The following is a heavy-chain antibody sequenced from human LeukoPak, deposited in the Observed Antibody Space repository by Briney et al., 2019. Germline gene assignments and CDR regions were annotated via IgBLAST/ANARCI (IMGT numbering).Heavy chain of an antibody. CDR1: GGSFSGYY. V-gene: IGHV4-34*01. CDR2: INHSGST. D-gene: IGHD3-9*01. Sequence: SETLSLTCAVYGGSFSGYYWSWIRQPPGKGLEWIGEINHSGSTNYNPSLKSRVTISVDTSKNQFSLKLSSVTAADTAVYYCASTRYDILTGYSDPTFDYWGQGTLVTVSS. CDR3: ASTRYDILTGYSDPTFDY. J-gene: IGHJ4*02.